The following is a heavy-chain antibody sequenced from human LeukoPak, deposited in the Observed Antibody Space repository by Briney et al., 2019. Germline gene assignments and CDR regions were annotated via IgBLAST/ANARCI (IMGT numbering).Heavy chain of an antibody. D-gene: IGHD4-17*01. CDR1: GFTFSSYA. CDR3: AKIEGYGDYPYDAFDI. V-gene: IGHV3-23*01. CDR2: ISGIGTTT. Sequence: GGSLRLSCTASGFTFSSYAMTWVRQAPGKGLECVSVISGIGTTTYYADSVKGRFTISRDNSKNTLYLQMNSLRAEDTAVYYCAKIEGYGDYPYDAFDIWGQGTMVTVSS. J-gene: IGHJ3*02.